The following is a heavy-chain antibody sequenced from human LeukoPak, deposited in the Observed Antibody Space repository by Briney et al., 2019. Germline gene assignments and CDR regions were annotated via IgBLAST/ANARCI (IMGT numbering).Heavy chain of an antibody. D-gene: IGHD6-13*01. CDR3: ARRETRVYSSSWSQKYYFDD. J-gene: IGHJ4*02. Sequence: PSETLSLTCAVSGGSISSGDCYWSWIRQPTGKGLQWIGYIYYSGSTYYNPSLKSRVTISVDTSKNQFSLKLSSVTAADTAVYYCARRETRVYSSSWSQKYYFDDWGQGILVTVSS. V-gene: IGHV4-30-4*08. CDR2: IYYSGST. CDR1: GGSISSGDCY.